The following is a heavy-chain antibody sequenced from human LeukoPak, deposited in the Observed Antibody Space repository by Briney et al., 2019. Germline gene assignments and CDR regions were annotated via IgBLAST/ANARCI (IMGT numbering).Heavy chain of an antibody. CDR1: GGSFSGYY. J-gene: IGHJ4*02. CDR2: INHSGST. D-gene: IGHD1-26*01. CDR3: ARFRKLLPRAAGDY. Sequence: KPSETLSLTCAVYGGSFSGYYWNWIRQPPGKGLEWIGEINHSGSTNYNPSLKSRVTISVDTSKNQFSLKLSSVTAADTAVYYCARFRKLLPRAAGDYWGQGTLVTVSS. V-gene: IGHV4-34*01.